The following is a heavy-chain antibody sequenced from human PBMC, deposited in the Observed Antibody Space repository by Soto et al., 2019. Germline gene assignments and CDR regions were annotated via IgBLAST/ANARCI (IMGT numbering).Heavy chain of an antibody. J-gene: IGHJ3*01. V-gene: IGHV4-4*07. CDR2: IYTSGRT. CDR3: ARGSGNYGFDF. D-gene: IGHD1-26*01. CDR1: GDSMSSYY. Sequence: QVQLQESGPRLVKPSETLSLTCTVSGDSMSSYYWSWIRQPAGKGLEWIGRIYTSGRTNYDPPHTSRVTMAIDTSAKQFSLKLNSETAADNAVYYCARGSGNYGFDFWGQGTMVTVSS.